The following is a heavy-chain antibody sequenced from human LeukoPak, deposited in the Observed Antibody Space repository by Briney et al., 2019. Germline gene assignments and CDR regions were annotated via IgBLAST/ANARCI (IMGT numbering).Heavy chain of an antibody. Sequence: PGGSLRLSCAASGFTFSSYAMSWVRQAPGKGLEWVSGLSGSGGSTYYTDSVKGRFTISRDNSNNTLYLQMNTLRVEDTAVYYCAKDSRYSGRFNDAFDMWGQGTIVIVSS. D-gene: IGHD1-26*01. CDR3: AKDSRYSGRFNDAFDM. CDR1: GFTFSSYA. V-gene: IGHV3-23*01. J-gene: IGHJ3*02. CDR2: LSGSGGST.